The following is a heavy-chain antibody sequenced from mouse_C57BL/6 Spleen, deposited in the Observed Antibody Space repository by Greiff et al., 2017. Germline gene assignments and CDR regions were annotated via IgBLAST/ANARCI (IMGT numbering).Heavy chain of an antibody. V-gene: IGHV1-80*01. D-gene: IGHD2-3*01. Sequence: VQRVESGAELVKPGASVKISCKASGYAFSSYWMNWVKQRPGKGLEWIGQIYPGDGDTNYNGKFKGQATLTADHTSSTAYMQLSSLTSEDSSVYFWASDDGYYEGWFAYWGQGTLVTVSA. J-gene: IGHJ3*01. CDR2: IYPGDGDT. CDR1: GYAFSSYW. CDR3: ASDDGYYEGWFAY.